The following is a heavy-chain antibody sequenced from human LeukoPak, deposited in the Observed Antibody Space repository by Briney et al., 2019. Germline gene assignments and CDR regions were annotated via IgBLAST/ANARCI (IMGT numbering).Heavy chain of an antibody. V-gene: IGHV3-7*01. CDR1: GFTFSNYW. CDR2: IKEDGSEK. D-gene: IGHD6-13*01. Sequence: GGSLRLSCAASGFTFSNYWMHWVRQAPGKGLEWVANIKEDGSEKYYVDSVKGRFTISRDNARNSLYLQMNSLRAEDTAVYYCASGRQLGYWGQGTLVTVSS. J-gene: IGHJ4*02. CDR3: ASGRQLGY.